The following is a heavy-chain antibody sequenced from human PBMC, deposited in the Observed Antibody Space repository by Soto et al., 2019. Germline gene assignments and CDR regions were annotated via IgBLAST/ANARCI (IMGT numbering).Heavy chain of an antibody. CDR3: ARLYLSGSSIPPKINWFDP. J-gene: IGHJ5*02. Sequence: PSETLSLTCTVSGGSISSSSYYWGWIRQPPGKGLEWIGSIYYSGSTYYNPSLKSRVTISVDTSKNQFSLKLRSVTAADTAVYYCARLYLSGSSIPPKINWFDPWGQGTLVTVSS. D-gene: IGHD1-26*01. CDR2: IYYSGST. CDR1: GGSISSSSYY. V-gene: IGHV4-39*01.